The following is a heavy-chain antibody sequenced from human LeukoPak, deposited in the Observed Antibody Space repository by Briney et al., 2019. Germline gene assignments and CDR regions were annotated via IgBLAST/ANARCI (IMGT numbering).Heavy chain of an antibody. J-gene: IGHJ4*02. V-gene: IGHV3-30*18. CDR3: AKVFSPPDY. D-gene: IGHD3-3*01. CDR2: ISYDGSNK. Sequence: GGSLRLSCAASGFTFSSYGMHWVRQAPGKGLEWVAVISYDGSNKYYADSVKGRFTISRDNSKNTLYLQMNSLRAEDTAVYYCAKVFSPPDYWGQGTLVTVSS. CDR1: GFTFSSYG.